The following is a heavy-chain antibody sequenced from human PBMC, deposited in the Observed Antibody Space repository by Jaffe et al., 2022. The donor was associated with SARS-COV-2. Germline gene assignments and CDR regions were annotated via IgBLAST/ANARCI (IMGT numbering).Heavy chain of an antibody. CDR2: INHSGTT. V-gene: IGHV4-38-2*02. J-gene: IGHJ3*02. D-gene: IGHD6-13*01. CDR1: GYSITRGYY. Sequence: QVQLQESGPGLVEPSETLSLNCTVSGYSITRGYYWGWIRQPPGKGLEWIGSINHSGTTYYNPSLESRVTMSADTSRNQFSLELTSVTAADTAVYYCARGGVGSSWYFSSALDIWGQGTVVTVSS. CDR3: ARGGVGSSWYFSSALDI.